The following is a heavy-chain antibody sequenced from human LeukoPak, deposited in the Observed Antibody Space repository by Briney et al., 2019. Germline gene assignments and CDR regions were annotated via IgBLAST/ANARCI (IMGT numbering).Heavy chain of an antibody. CDR2: FFTSGTSGTT. V-gene: IGHV4-4*07. J-gene: IGHJ6*04. D-gene: IGHD2-2*01. Sequence: SETLSLTCTVSGVSVSTYYWSWIRQPAGKGLEFIGRFFTSGTSGTTNYNPSLKSRVTISVDTSKNQFSLKLSSVTAADTAVYYCARGWYQLLFMDVWGKGTTVTVSS. CDR3: ARGWYQLLFMDV. CDR1: GVSVSTYY.